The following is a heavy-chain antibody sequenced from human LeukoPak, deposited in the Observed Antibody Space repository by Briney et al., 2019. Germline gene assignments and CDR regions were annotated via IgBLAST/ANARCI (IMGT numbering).Heavy chain of an antibody. J-gene: IGHJ4*02. CDR2: ISASGGST. V-gene: IGHV3-23*01. Sequence: GGSLRLSCAASGFTFSSSAMSWVRQVPGKGLEWVSGISASGGSTYYADSVRGRFTISRDNSKNTLYVQMNSLRDEDTAVYYCLGCASYYYFDYWGQGTLVTVSS. CDR1: GFTFSSSA. D-gene: IGHD3-22*01. CDR3: LGCASYYYFDY.